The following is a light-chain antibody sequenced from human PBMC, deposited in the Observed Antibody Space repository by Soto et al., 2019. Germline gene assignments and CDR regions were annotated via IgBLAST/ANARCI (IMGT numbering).Light chain of an antibody. Sequence: QSALTQPASVSGSPGQSITISCTGTSSDVGGYNYVSWYQQHPGTAPKLMIYDVNNRPSGVSNRFSGSKSGNTASLTISGLQAEDEADYYCSSYTGSSTYVVFGRGTKLTVL. CDR2: DVN. V-gene: IGLV2-14*01. CDR3: SSYTGSSTYVV. CDR1: SSDVGGYNY. J-gene: IGLJ2*01.